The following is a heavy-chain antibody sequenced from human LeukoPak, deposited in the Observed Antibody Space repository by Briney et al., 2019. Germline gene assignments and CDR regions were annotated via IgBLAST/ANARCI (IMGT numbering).Heavy chain of an antibody. D-gene: IGHD4-17*01. CDR3: ARGSVTIDAFDI. Sequence: GGSLSLSCAASGFTVRSNHMSWVRQAPGKGLDWVAGIYGGGTTYYSESVKGRFTISRDHSRNTVYLQMNSLRVEDTAVYYCARGSVTIDAFDIWGQGTMVTVSS. V-gene: IGHV3-53*01. CDR2: IYGGGTT. J-gene: IGHJ3*02. CDR1: GFTVRSNH.